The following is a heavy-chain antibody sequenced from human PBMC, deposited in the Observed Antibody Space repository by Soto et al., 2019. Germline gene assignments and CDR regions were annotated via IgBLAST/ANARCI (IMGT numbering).Heavy chain of an antibody. D-gene: IGHD2-21*02. V-gene: IGHV5-51*01. CDR2: IYPPGSDV. CDR1: GYRFIAYW. Sequence: PGESLKISCKGSGYRFIAYWIGWVRQKPGEGLELMGIIYPPGSDVRYSPSFQGQVTISVDKSISTAYVQWSSLKASDTAIYYCARLAVTSSTNFDYWGQGSPVTVSS. CDR3: ARLAVTSSTNFDY. J-gene: IGHJ4*02.